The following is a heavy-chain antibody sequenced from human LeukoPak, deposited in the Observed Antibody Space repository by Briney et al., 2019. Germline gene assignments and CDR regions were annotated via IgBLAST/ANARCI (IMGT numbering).Heavy chain of an antibody. CDR1: GGSVTSGSYY. D-gene: IGHD3-10*01. Sequence: PSETLSLTCSVSGGSVTSGSYYWSWIRQPPGKGLEWIGHIYYSGSTNYSPSLKSRVTISVDTSKNQFSLKLSSVTAADTAVYYCARVEENSGRNDAFDIWGQGTMVTVSS. J-gene: IGHJ3*02. V-gene: IGHV4-61*01. CDR2: IYYSGST. CDR3: ARVEENSGRNDAFDI.